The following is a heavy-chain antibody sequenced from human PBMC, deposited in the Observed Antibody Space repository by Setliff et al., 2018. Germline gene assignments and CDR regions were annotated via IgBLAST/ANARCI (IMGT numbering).Heavy chain of an antibody. D-gene: IGHD3-16*01. V-gene: IGHV3-20*01. J-gene: IGHJ3*02. CDR1: GFAFNRHG. Sequence: GGSLRLSCAASGFAFNRHGMNWVRQVPGKGLEWVSTINWDGRTTGYTDSVKGRFTISRDNAKNSLYLQRNSLRAEDTALYHCTLFGDRDTVDTWGQGTMVTVSS. CDR3: TLFGDRDTVDT. CDR2: INWDGRTT.